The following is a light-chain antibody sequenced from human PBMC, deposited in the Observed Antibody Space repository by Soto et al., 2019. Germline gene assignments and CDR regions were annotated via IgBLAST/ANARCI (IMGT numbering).Light chain of an antibody. V-gene: IGKV3-11*01. CDR1: QSVSSF. CDR2: GAS. Sequence: EIVLTQSPGTLSLSPGERATLSCRASQSVSSFLAWSQQKPGQAPRLLIYGASNRATGIPTRFSGSGSGTDFTLTISSLEPEDFALYYCQQRSSWSTFGLGTKVDI. CDR3: QQRSSWST. J-gene: IGKJ2*02.